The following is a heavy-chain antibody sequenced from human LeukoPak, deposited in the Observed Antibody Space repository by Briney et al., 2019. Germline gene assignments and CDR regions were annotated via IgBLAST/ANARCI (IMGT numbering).Heavy chain of an antibody. V-gene: IGHV7-4-1*02. J-gene: IGHJ1*01. CDR3: ARVYDYVWGSLEYFQH. CDR2: INTNTWNP. CDR1: GYTFTSYA. Sequence: ASVKVSCKASGYTFTSYAMNWVRQAPGQGLEWMGWINTNTWNPTYAQGFTGRFVFSLDTSVSTAYLQISSLKAEDSAVYYCARVYDYVWGSLEYFQHWGQGTLVTVSS. D-gene: IGHD3-16*01.